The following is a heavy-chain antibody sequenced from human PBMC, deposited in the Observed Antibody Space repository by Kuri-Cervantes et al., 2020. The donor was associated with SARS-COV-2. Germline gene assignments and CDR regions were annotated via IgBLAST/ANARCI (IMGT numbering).Heavy chain of an antibody. CDR2: ISSSSSYT. J-gene: IGHJ1*01. V-gene: IGHV3-11*05. CDR3: ARAEYSGTYLGWEYFQH. CDR1: GFTFSDYY. D-gene: IGHD1-26*01. Sequence: GESLKISCAASGFTFSDYYMSWIRQAPGKGLEWVSYISSSSSYTNYADSVKGRFTISRDNAKNSLYLQMNSLRAEDTAVYYCARAEYSGTYLGWEYFQHWGQGTLVTVSS.